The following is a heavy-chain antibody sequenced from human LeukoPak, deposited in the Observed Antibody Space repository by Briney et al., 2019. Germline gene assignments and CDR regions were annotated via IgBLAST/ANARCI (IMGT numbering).Heavy chain of an antibody. Sequence: QPGGSLRLSCAASGFTFSSYGMPWVRQAPGKGLEWVAVIWYDGSNKYYADSVKGRFTISRDNSKNTLYLQMNSLRAEDTAVYYCARVLYSSSWYNGPLDYWGQGTLVTVSS. D-gene: IGHD6-13*01. CDR1: GFTFSSYG. V-gene: IGHV3-33*01. J-gene: IGHJ4*02. CDR3: ARVLYSSSWYNGPLDY. CDR2: IWYDGSNK.